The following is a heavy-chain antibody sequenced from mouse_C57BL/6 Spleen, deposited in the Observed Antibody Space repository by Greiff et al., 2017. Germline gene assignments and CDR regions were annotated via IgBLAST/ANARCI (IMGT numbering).Heavy chain of an antibody. CDR1: GYAFTNYL. V-gene: IGHV1-54*01. CDR2: INPGSGGT. D-gene: IGHD2-4*01. CDR3: ARSPHYDYDWYFDV. Sequence: VQVVESGAELVRPGTSVKVSCKASGYAFTNYLIEWVKQRPGQGLEWIGVINPGSGGTNYNEKFKGKATLTADKSSSTAYMQLSSLTSEDSAVYFCARSPHYDYDWYFDVWGTGTTVTVSS. J-gene: IGHJ1*03.